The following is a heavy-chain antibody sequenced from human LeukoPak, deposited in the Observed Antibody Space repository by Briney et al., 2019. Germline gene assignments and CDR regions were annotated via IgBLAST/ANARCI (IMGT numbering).Heavy chain of an antibody. CDR2: VTWDGETT. CDR3: AKVFYSDSYFDS. Sequence: GGSLRLSCATSGFIFDDYTMQWVRQAPEKGLEWVSLVTWDGETTHYADSVRGRFTISRDNSKNSLYLQMNSLRTEDTAVYYCAKVFYSDSYFDSWGQGTLVIVSS. J-gene: IGHJ4*02. CDR1: GFIFDDYT. V-gene: IGHV3-43*01. D-gene: IGHD2/OR15-2a*01.